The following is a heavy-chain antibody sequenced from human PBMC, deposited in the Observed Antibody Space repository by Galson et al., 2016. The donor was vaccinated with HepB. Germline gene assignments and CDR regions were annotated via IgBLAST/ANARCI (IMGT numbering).Heavy chain of an antibody. CDR2: ISTRRTT. CDR3: AKERLVRRIFDH. J-gene: IGHJ4*02. CDR1: GFVFSNFG. Sequence: SLRLSCAASGFVFSNFGLSWVRPAPGKGLEWVASISTRRTTYYSAPVQGRFTISRDNSNNTLYLQMNGLRAEDTAVYYCAKERLVRRIFDHWGQGTLLTVSS. V-gene: IGHV3-23*01. D-gene: IGHD1-1*01.